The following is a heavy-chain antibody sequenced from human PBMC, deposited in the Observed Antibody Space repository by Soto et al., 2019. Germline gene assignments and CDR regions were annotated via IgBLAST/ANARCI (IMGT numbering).Heavy chain of an antibody. Sequence: GASVKVSCKASGGTFSSYAISWVRQAPGQGLEWMGGIIPIFGTANYAQKFQGRVTITADESTSTAYMELSSLRSEDTAVYYCAAQLVRSYYYYGMDVWGQRTTVTVSS. V-gene: IGHV1-69*13. CDR1: GGTFSSYA. J-gene: IGHJ6*02. CDR3: AAQLVRSYYYYGMDV. CDR2: IIPIFGTA. D-gene: IGHD6-6*01.